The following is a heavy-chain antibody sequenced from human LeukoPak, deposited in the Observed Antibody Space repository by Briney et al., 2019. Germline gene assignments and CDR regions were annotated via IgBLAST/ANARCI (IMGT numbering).Heavy chain of an antibody. V-gene: IGHV4-30-2*01. J-gene: IGHJ6*02. CDR3: ASGRITMIEVGMDV. CDR1: GGSISSGGYS. Sequence: PSETLSLTCAVSGGSISSGGYSRSWIRQPPGKGLEWIGYIYHSGSTYYNPSLKSRVTISVDRSKNQFSLKLSSVTAADTAVYYCASGRITMIEVGMDVWGQGTTVTVSS. D-gene: IGHD3-22*01. CDR2: IYHSGST.